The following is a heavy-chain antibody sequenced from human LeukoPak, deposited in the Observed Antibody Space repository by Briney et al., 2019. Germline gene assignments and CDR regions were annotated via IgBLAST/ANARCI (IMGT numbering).Heavy chain of an antibody. J-gene: IGHJ4*02. V-gene: IGHV3-9*01. D-gene: IGHD6-13*01. CDR3: AGIAAAGTGY. CDR2: ISWNSGSI. Sequence: PGGSLRLSCAASGFTLDDYAMHWVRQAPGKGLEWVSGISWNSGSIGYADSVKGRFTISRDNAKNSLYLQMNSLRAEDTALYYCAGIAAAGTGYWGQGTLVTVSS. CDR1: GFTLDDYA.